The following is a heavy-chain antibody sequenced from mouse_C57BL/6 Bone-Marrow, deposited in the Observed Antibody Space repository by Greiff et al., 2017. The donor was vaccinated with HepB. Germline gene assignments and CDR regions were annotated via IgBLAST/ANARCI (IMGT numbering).Heavy chain of an antibody. CDR1: GFNIKDDY. D-gene: IGHD1-1*01. CDR2: IDPENGDT. J-gene: IGHJ2*01. Sequence: EVQLQQSGAELVRPGASVKLSCTASGFNIKDDYMHWVKQRPEQGLEWIGCIDPENGDTEYASKFQGKATITADTSSNTAYLQLSSLTSEDTAVYYCTPYYYGSSYWGQGTTLTVSS. CDR3: TPYYYGSSY. V-gene: IGHV14-4*01.